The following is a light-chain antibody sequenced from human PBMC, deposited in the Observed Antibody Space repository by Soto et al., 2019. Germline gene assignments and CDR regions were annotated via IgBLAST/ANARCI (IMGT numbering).Light chain of an antibody. CDR3: QQYNSL. Sequence: IQMTQSPSTLSASVGDRVTITCRASQSISSWLAWYQQKPGKAPKLLIYDASSWESGVPSRFSGSGSGTEFTLTLSRLQPDDFATYYCQQYNSLFGQGTKVDNK. CDR2: DAS. V-gene: IGKV1-5*01. CDR1: QSISSW. J-gene: IGKJ1*01.